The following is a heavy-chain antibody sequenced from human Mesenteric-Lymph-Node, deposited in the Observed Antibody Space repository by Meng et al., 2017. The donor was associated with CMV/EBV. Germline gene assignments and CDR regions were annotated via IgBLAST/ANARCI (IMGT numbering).Heavy chain of an antibody. D-gene: IGHD2-2*01. J-gene: IGHJ5*02. CDR2: INHSGST. CDR3: ASLRIVVVPAAMNWFDP. CDR1: GSFSGYY. Sequence: GSFSGYYWSWIRQPPGKGLEWIGEINHSGSTNYNPYLKSRVTISVDTSKNQFSLKLSSVTAADTAVYYCASLRIVVVPAAMNWFDPWGQGTLVTVSS. V-gene: IGHV4-34*01.